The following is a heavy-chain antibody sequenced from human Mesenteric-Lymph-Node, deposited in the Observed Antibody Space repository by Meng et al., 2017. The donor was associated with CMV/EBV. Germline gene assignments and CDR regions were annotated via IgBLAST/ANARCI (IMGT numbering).Heavy chain of an antibody. D-gene: IGHD3-22*01. CDR2: IDSDGSTT. Sequence: GESLKISCAASGFTFSSCWMHWVRQAPGKGLVWVSRIDSDGSTTNYADSVKGRFTISRDNAKNTLYLQMNSLRAEDTAVYYCVRWGWLSPYYYYGMDVWGQGTTVTVSS. CDR1: GFTFSSCW. V-gene: IGHV3-74*01. J-gene: IGHJ6*02. CDR3: VRWGWLSPYYYYGMDV.